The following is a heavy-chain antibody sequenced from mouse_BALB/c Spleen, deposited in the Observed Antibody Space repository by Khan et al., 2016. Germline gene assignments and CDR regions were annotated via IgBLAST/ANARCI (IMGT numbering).Heavy chain of an antibody. CDR3: EREGYRYDERAWFAY. CDR1: GYTFSSYW. CDR2: ILPGSGST. D-gene: IGHD2-14*01. Sequence: QVQLQQPGAELMKPGASVKISCKATGYTFSSYWIEWVKQRPGHGLEWIGEILPGSGSTNYTEKFKGKATFTADTSSNTAYMQLSSLTSEDSAVYYWEREGYRYDERAWFAYWGQGTLVTVSA. J-gene: IGHJ3*01. V-gene: IGHV1-9*01.